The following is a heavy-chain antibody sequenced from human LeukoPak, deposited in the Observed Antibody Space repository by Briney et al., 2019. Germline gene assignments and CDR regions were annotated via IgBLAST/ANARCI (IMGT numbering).Heavy chain of an antibody. J-gene: IGHJ6*03. Sequence: PSETLSLTCTVSGGSISSYYWSWIRQPPGKGLDWIGYIYTSGSTNYNPSLKSRVTISVDTSKNQFSLKLSSVTAADTAVYYCARHIRSSHYYYMDVWGKGTTVTVSS. V-gene: IGHV4-4*09. CDR3: ARHIRSSHYYYMDV. D-gene: IGHD2-2*01. CDR2: IYTSGST. CDR1: GGSISSYY.